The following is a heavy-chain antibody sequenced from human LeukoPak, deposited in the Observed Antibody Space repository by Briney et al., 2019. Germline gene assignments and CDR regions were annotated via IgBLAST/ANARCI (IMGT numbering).Heavy chain of an antibody. CDR3: ARPVKRGYSYGYGY. Sequence: GRSLRLSCAASGFTFSSYAMHWVRQAPGKGLEWVAVISYDGSNKYYADSVKGRFTISRDNSKNTLYLQMNSLRAEDTAVYYCARPVKRGYSYGYGYWGQGTLVTVSS. J-gene: IGHJ4*02. CDR2: ISYDGSNK. D-gene: IGHD5-18*01. V-gene: IGHV3-30*04. CDR1: GFTFSSYA.